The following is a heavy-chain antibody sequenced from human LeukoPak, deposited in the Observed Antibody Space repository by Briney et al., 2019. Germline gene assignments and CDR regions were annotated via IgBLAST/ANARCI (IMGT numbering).Heavy chain of an antibody. Sequence: SETLSLTCTVSGASIITTHYHWGWIRQPPGKGLEWIGSIYYSGTTYYNPSLKSRLTISVDTSRNHFSLSLSSVTAADTAIYYCAREIASSVEFSGQGSLVTVSS. D-gene: IGHD6-6*01. J-gene: IGHJ4*02. V-gene: IGHV4-39*02. CDR2: IYYSGTT. CDR1: GASIITTHYH. CDR3: AREIASSVEF.